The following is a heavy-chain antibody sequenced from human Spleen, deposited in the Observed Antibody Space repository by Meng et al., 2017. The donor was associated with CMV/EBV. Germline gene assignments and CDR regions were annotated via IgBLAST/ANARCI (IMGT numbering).Heavy chain of an antibody. CDR3: ARDLRLAGRNPGDYGMDV. CDR1: GYTFTDYY. J-gene: IGHJ6*02. CDR2: INPNSGGT. D-gene: IGHD6-6*01. V-gene: IGHV1-2*02. Sequence: ASVKVSCKASGYTFTDYYMHWVRQAPGQGLEWMGWINPNSGGTNYAQRFQGRVTMTRDTSISTAYMELSRLRSDDTAVYYCARDLRLAGRNPGDYGMDVWGQGTTVTVSS.